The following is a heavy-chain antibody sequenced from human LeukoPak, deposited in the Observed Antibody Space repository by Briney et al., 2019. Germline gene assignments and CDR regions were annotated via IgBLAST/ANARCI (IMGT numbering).Heavy chain of an antibody. CDR1: GFTFSSYG. D-gene: IGHD4-17*01. Sequence: PGGSLRLSCAASGFTFSSYGMHWVRQAPGKGLEWVAVISYDGSNKYCADSVKGRFTISRDNSKNTLYLQMNSLRAEDTAVYYCAKVIAYGDVGRPIDYWGQGTLVTVSS. V-gene: IGHV3-30*18. CDR3: AKVIAYGDVGRPIDY. CDR2: ISYDGSNK. J-gene: IGHJ4*02.